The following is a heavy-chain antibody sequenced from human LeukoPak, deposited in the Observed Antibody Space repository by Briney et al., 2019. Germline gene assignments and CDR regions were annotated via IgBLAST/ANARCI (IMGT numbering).Heavy chain of an antibody. Sequence: VGSLRLSPAAPGFTFSSYSINWVRQAPGKALEKVSFISSSSSYIYYADSVKGRFTISRDNAKNSLYLQMNSLRAEDTAVYYCASIVEGQLVHWFDPWGQGTLVTVSS. D-gene: IGHD6-6*01. CDR3: ASIVEGQLVHWFDP. V-gene: IGHV3-21*01. J-gene: IGHJ5*02. CDR1: GFTFSSYS. CDR2: ISSSSSYI.